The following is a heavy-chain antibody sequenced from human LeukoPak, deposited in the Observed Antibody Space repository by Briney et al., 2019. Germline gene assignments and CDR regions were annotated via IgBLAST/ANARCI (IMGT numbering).Heavy chain of an antibody. CDR1: GGSISSGGYY. Sequence: SQTLSLTCTVSGGSISSGGYYWSWIRQHPGKGLEWIGYIYYSGSTYYNPSLKSRVTISVDTSKNQFSLKLTSVTAADTAVYYCARRIYFDNTGYLFDYWGQGALVTVSP. V-gene: IGHV4-31*03. D-gene: IGHD3-22*01. J-gene: IGHJ4*02. CDR2: IYYSGST. CDR3: ARRIYFDNTGYLFDY.